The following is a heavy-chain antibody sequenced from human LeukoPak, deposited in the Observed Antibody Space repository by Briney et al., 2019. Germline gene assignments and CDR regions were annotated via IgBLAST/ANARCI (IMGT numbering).Heavy chain of an antibody. Sequence: GGSLRLSCAASGFTFSSYAMSWVRQAPGKGLEWVSAISGSGGSTYYADSVKGRFTSSRYNSKNTLYLQMNSLRAEDTAVYYCAKDQMALRAFDIWGQGTMVTVSS. CDR3: AKDQMALRAFDI. V-gene: IGHV3-23*01. CDR2: ISGSGGST. D-gene: IGHD5-24*01. CDR1: GFTFSSYA. J-gene: IGHJ3*02.